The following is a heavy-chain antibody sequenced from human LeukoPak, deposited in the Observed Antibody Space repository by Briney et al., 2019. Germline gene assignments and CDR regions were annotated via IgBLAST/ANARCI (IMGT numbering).Heavy chain of an antibody. D-gene: IGHD3-10*01. CDR1: GLTFSSSW. CDR2: TSSDLNVK. V-gene: IGHV3-30*03. J-gene: IGHJ4*02. Sequence: SGGSLRLSCAVSGLTFSSSWMDWVRQAPGKGLEWVAVTSSDLNVKLYADSVKGRFTISRDNSRSTLYLQMNSLRPEDTAIYYCAREGYYGSGSPPSLYFDYWGQGTLVTVSS. CDR3: AREGYYGSGSPPSLYFDY.